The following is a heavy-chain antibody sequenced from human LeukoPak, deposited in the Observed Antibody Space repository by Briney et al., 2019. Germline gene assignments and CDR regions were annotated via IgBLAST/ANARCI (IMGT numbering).Heavy chain of an antibody. J-gene: IGHJ4*02. CDR3: AKTMHDHGDPGMDY. Sequence: GGSLRLSCAASGFTFSSYAMSWVRQAPGKGLEWVSAISGSGGSTYYADSVKGRFTISRDNSKNTLYLQMNSLRAEDTAVYYCAKTMHDHGDPGMDYWGQGTLVTVSS. CDR1: GFTFSSYA. D-gene: IGHD4-17*01. V-gene: IGHV3-23*01. CDR2: ISGSGGST.